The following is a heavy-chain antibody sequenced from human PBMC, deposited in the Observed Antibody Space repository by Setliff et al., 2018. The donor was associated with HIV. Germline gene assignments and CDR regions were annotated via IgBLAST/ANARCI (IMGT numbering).Heavy chain of an antibody. Sequence: SETLSLTCTVSGDTDFYWNWIRQPPGKGLEWIGYIHASGKTNYNPSLKSRVTISLDTSKNQFSLKLTSVTAADTALYYCASGRGAKGGYDYFGSWGQGTLVTVSS. D-gene: IGHD5-12*01. J-gene: IGHJ4*02. CDR2: IHASGKT. CDR3: ASGRGAKGGYDYFGS. CDR1: GDTDFY. V-gene: IGHV4-4*09.